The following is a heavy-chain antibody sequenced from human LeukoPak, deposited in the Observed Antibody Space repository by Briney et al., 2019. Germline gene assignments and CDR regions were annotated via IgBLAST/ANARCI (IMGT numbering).Heavy chain of an antibody. CDR1: GFTFSSYG. Sequence: GGSLRLSCAASGFTFSSYGMHWVRQAPGKGLEWVAFIRYDGSNKYYADSVKGRFTISRDNSKNTLYPQMNSLRAEDTAVYYCAKDYYDSSGYYDSSHAYWGQGTLVTVSS. V-gene: IGHV3-30*02. D-gene: IGHD3-22*01. CDR2: IRYDGSNK. CDR3: AKDYYDSSGYYDSSHAY. J-gene: IGHJ4*02.